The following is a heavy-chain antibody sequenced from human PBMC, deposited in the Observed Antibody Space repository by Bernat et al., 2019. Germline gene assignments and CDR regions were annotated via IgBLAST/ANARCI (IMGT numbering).Heavy chain of an antibody. CDR1: GFTFSNAW. J-gene: IGHJ4*02. D-gene: IGHD2-2*01. CDR2: IKSKTDGGTT. Sequence: EVQLVESGGGLVKPGGSLRLSCAASGFTFSNAWMSWVRQAPGKGLEWVGRIKSKTDGGTTDYAAPVKGRFTISRDDSKNTLYLQMNSLKTEDTAVYYCTTLEEVVVPAAISVDYWGQGTLVTVSS. V-gene: IGHV3-15*01. CDR3: TTLEEVVVPAAISVDY.